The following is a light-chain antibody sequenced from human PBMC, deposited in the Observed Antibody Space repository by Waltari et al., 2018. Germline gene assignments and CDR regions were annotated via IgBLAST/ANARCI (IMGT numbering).Light chain of an antibody. V-gene: IGLV2-11*01. CDR1: STDVDGYNY. CDR2: DVP. J-gene: IGLJ2*01. CDR3: CSYAGTYTYVV. Sequence: QSALTQPRSVSGSPGQSVTISCTGTSTDVDGYNYVHWYQQHPGKAPKLMIYDVPKRPSGVPDRFSGSKSGNTASLTISGLQAEDEADYYCCSYAGTYTYVVFGGGTKLTVL.